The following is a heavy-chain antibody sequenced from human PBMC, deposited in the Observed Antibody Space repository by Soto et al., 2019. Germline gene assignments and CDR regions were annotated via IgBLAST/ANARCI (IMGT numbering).Heavy chain of an antibody. D-gene: IGHD3-16*01. CDR1: GFTFSSYW. V-gene: IGHV3-74*01. Sequence: EVHLVESGGGLVQPGGSLRLSCAASGFTFSSYWMHWVRQAPGKGLVWVSRINSDGSSIRYADSVKGRFTISRDNAKNALYLQMNNLGADETAVYYCATSISVGGGGWGQGTLVTVSS. CDR2: INSDGSSI. J-gene: IGHJ4*02. CDR3: ATSISVGGGG.